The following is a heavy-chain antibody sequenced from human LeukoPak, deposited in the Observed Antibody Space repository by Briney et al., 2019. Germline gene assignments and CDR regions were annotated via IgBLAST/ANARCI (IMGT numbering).Heavy chain of an antibody. Sequence: SETLSLTCTVSGGSISSSSYYWGWIRQPPGKGLEWIGSIYYSGSTYYNPSLKSRVTISVDTSKNQFSLTPSSVTAAATAVYYCAGSYTTENDCDIWGQGTMVTVSS. D-gene: IGHD3-16*01. CDR2: IYYSGST. J-gene: IGHJ3*02. V-gene: IGHV4-39*01. CDR1: GGSISSSSYY. CDR3: AGSYTTENDCDI.